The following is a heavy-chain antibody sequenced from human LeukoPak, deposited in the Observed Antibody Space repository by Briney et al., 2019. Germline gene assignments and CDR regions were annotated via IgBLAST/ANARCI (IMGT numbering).Heavy chain of an antibody. CDR1: GGSFSGYY. V-gene: IGHV4-34*01. Sequence: SETLSLTCAVYGGSFSGYYWSWIRQPPGKGLEWIGEINHSGSTKYNPSLKSRVTISVDTSKNQFSLKLSSVTAADTAVYYCARGPYIVVVVAATQKYNWFDPWGQGTLVTVSS. CDR2: INHSGST. CDR3: ARGPYIVVVVAATQKYNWFDP. D-gene: IGHD2-15*01. J-gene: IGHJ5*02.